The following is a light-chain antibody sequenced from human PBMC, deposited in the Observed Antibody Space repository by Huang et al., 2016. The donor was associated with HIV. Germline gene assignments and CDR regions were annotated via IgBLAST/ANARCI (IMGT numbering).Light chain of an antibody. J-gene: IGKJ2*01. V-gene: IGKV1-39*01. CDR3: QQSYSPSPFT. CDR1: QDIGRL. Sequence: DIQITQSPSSLSASIGDRVIITCRASQDIGRLLNWYQQKPGKAPQLLINEAAVLQTGVPSRFSGSGSGTHFTLTIRSLLPEDFATYYCQQSYSPSPFTFGLGTILDI. CDR2: EAA.